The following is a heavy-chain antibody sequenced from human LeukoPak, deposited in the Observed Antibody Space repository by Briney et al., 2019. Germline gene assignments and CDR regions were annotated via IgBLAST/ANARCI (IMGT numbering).Heavy chain of an antibody. Sequence: GGSLRLSCAASGFTFSSYSMNWVRQAPGKGLEWVLSISSSSSYIYYADSVKGRFTISRDNAKNSLYLQMNSLRAEDTAVYYCAVREPVFWGSYFPTFDYWGQGTLVTVSS. V-gene: IGHV3-21*01. CDR1: GFTFSSYS. J-gene: IGHJ4*02. CDR3: AVREPVFWGSYFPTFDY. D-gene: IGHD3-16*01. CDR2: ISSSSSYI.